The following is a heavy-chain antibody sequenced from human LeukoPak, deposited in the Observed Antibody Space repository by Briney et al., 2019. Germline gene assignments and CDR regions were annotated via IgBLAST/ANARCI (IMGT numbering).Heavy chain of an antibody. CDR2: IYSGGST. D-gene: IGHD2-15*01. CDR3: AREGVAGDFDY. V-gene: IGHV3-53*01. J-gene: IGHJ4*02. Sequence: GGSLRLSCAASGLTVSSNYMSWVRQAPGKGLEWVSVIYSGGSTYYADSVRGRFTISRDSSKNTLYLQMNSLRAEDTAVYYCAREGVAGDFDYWGQGTLVTVSS. CDR1: GLTVSSNY.